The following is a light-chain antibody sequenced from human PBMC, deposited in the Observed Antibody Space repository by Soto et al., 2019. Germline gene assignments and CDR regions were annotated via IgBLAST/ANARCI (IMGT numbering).Light chain of an antibody. J-gene: IGLJ3*02. Sequence: QSALTQPPSASGSPGQSVTISCTGTSSDVGGYNFVSWYQQHPGKAPKFMIYEVSKRPSGVPDRFSGSKSGTTASLTVSGLQAEDEDDYHCSECAGGIKCVFGGGTKLTVL. V-gene: IGLV2-8*01. CDR1: SSDVGGYNF. CDR3: SECAGGIKCV. CDR2: EVS.